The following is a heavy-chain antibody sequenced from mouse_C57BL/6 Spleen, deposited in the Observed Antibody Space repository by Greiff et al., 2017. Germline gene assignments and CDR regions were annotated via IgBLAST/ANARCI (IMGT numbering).Heavy chain of an antibody. CDR3: ARFITTAFDY. CDR1: GYAFSSYW. Sequence: VQGVESGAELVKPGASVKISCKASGYAFSSYWMNWVKQRPGKGLEWIGQIYPGDGDTNYNGKFKGKATLTADKSSSTAYMQLSSLTSEDSAVYFCARFITTAFDYWGQGTTLTVSS. D-gene: IGHD1-1*01. V-gene: IGHV1-80*01. J-gene: IGHJ2*01. CDR2: IYPGDGDT.